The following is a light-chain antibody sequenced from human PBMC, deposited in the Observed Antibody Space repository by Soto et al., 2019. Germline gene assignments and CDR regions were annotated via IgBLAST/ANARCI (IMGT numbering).Light chain of an antibody. V-gene: IGKV3-11*01. Sequence: EIVLTQSPATLSLSPGERATLSCRASQSVSSYLAWYQQKPGQAPRLLIYDASNRATGIPARFSGSGSGTDFTLTISSLEPEDFAVYYCQQRSHGSTFGQGTRLEIK. CDR1: QSVSSY. CDR2: DAS. J-gene: IGKJ5*01. CDR3: QQRSHGST.